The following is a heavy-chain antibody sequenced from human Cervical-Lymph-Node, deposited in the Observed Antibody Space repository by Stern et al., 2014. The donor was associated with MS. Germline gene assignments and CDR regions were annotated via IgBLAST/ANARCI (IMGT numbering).Heavy chain of an antibody. V-gene: IGHV3-33*01. CDR1: GFTFSSYG. Sequence: VHLVESGGGVVQPGRSLRLSCAASGFTFSSYGMHWVRQAPGKGLEWVAVIWYDGSNKYSAASVRCRFTFSIDHSKNTLYLQMNSLRAEDTALYYCAGDQSFHFDYWGQGTLVTVSS. J-gene: IGHJ4*02. D-gene: IGHD1-26*01. CDR2: IWYDGSNK. CDR3: AGDQSFHFDY.